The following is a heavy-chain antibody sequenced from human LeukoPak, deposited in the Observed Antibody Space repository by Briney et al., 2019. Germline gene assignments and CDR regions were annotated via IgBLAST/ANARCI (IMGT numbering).Heavy chain of an antibody. CDR2: FYYSGST. V-gene: IGHV4-59*12. CDR1: GDSINNYY. D-gene: IGHD3-10*01. CDR3: ARESNYHGSGTGWFDP. Sequence: SETLSLTCTVSGDSINNYYWSWIRQPPGKGLEWIGYFYYSGSTYYNPSLKSRVTISVDTSKNQLSLKLSSVTAADTAVYYCARESNYHGSGTGWFDPWGQGTLVTVSS. J-gene: IGHJ5*02.